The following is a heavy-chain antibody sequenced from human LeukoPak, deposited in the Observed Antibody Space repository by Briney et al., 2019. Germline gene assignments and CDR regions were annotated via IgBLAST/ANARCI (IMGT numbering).Heavy chain of an antibody. CDR3: ARHGTYWKYDY. CDR1: GFRFNTYW. V-gene: IGHV3-7*01. CDR2: INEDGREK. D-gene: IGHD1-14*01. Sequence: PGESLRLSCTASGFRFNTYWMSWVRQAPGKGLEWLASINEDGREKFYVESVKGRFTVSRDNAKNSLDLQMNSLRPEDTALYYCARHGTYWKYDYWGQGTLVTISS. J-gene: IGHJ4*02.